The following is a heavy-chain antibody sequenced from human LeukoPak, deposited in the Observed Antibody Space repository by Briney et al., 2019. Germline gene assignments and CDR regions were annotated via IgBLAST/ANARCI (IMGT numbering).Heavy chain of an antibody. CDR3: ARGRIGIAARFDP. CDR2: MSPNSGNT. J-gene: IGHJ5*02. Sequence: GASVKVSCKASGYTFTSYDINWVRQATGQGLEWMGWMSPNSGNTGYAQKFQGRVTITRNTSISTAYMELSSLRSEDTAVYYCARGRIGIAARFDPWGQGTLVTVSS. V-gene: IGHV1-8*03. D-gene: IGHD6-6*01. CDR1: GYTFTSYD.